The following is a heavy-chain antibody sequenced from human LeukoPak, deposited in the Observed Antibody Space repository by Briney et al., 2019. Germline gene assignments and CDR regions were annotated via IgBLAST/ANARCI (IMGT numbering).Heavy chain of an antibody. Sequence: GGSLRLSCAASGFTFSSCAMHWVRQAPGKGLEWVAVISYDGSNKYYADSVKGRFTISRDNSKNTLYLQMNSLRAEDTAVYYCARGNTYYDFWSGYYETNWFDPWGQGTLVTVSS. CDR1: GFTFSSCA. CDR2: ISYDGSNK. V-gene: IGHV3-30*01. D-gene: IGHD3-3*01. J-gene: IGHJ5*02. CDR3: ARGNTYYDFWSGYYETNWFDP.